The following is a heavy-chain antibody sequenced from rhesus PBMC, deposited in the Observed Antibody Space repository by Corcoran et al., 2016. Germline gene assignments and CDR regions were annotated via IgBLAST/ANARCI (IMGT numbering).Heavy chain of an antibody. Sequence: QVQLQESGPGLVKPSETLSLTCAVSGGSIRGYSWNWIRQPPGLGPEWIGYMGSSTGITYYNPSRKSRVTFSTDTSKNHFSLKLSSVTAADTAVYYCARESVTTTHSLDVWGRGLLVTVSS. CDR3: ARESVTTTHSLDV. CDR2: MGSSTGIT. J-gene: IGHJ5-2*02. D-gene: IGHD4-35*01. CDR1: GGSIRGYS. V-gene: IGHV4-165*02.